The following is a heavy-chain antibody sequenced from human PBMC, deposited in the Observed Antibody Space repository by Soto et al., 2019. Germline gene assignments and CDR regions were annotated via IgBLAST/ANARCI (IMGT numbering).Heavy chain of an antibody. D-gene: IGHD3-10*01. CDR3: ARGMSGGFADVS. Sequence: QVQLVQSGAEVKKPGASVKVSCKTSGYTFTNYDINWVRQAPGQGLECMGWMGPNSGNKGFAPKFQGRVTLTRNTSITTAYMELSILRSEYTAVYYCARGMSGGFADVSWGQGTLVTVSS. CDR2: MGPNSGNK. V-gene: IGHV1-8*01. CDR1: GYTFTNYD. J-gene: IGHJ5*02.